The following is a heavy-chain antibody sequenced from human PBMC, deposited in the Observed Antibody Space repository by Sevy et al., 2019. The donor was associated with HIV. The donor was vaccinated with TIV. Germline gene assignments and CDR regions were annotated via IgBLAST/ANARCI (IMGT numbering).Heavy chain of an antibody. Sequence: ASVKVSCKVSGYTLTELSMHWVRQAPGKGLEWMGGFDPEDGETIYAQKFQGRVTMTEDTSTDTAYMELSSLRSEDTAVYYCATLGFPNIAAAGYLDYWGQGTLVTVSS. CDR3: ATLGFPNIAAAGYLDY. V-gene: IGHV1-24*01. D-gene: IGHD6-13*01. CDR1: GYTLTELS. CDR2: FDPEDGET. J-gene: IGHJ4*02.